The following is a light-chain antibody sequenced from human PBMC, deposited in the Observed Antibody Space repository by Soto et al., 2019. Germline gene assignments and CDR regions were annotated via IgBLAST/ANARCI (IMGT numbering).Light chain of an antibody. V-gene: IGLV2-23*02. CDR3: CSSAGSTTPLV. Sequence: QSVLTQPASVPGSRGQSITISCTGTSSEDGNYNLVSWYQKHPGRAPKLLIYEVTQRLSGGTNHFCGSKSGTTASLTISGLQAQGLADYYCCSSAGSTTPLVFCGGTKLTVL. J-gene: IGLJ3*02. CDR2: EVT. CDR1: SSEDGNYNL.